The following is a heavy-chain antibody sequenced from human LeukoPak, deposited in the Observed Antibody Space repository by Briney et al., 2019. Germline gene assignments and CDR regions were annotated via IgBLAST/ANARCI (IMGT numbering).Heavy chain of an antibody. CDR1: GFTFSSFG. CDR2: ISGSGGST. CDR3: AKDRTSSSGWYYFDY. J-gene: IGHJ4*02. V-gene: IGHV3-23*01. Sequence: QPGGSLRLSCTASGFTFSSFGMHWVRQAPGKGLEWVSSISGSGGSTYYADSVKGRFTISRDNSKNTMYLQMNSLRAEDTAVYYCAKDRTSSSGWYYFDYWGQGTLVTVSS. D-gene: IGHD6-19*01.